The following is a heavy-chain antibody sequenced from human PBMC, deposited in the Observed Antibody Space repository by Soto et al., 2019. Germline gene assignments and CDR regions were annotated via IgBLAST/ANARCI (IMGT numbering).Heavy chain of an antibody. CDR3: ARVGPRYRSPFDS. V-gene: IGHV1-46*01. CDR2: INPSGGST. J-gene: IGHJ4*02. D-gene: IGHD6-13*01. Sequence: QVQLVQSGAEVKKPGASVKVSCKASGYTFTSYYMHWVRQAPGQGLEWMGIINPSGGSTSYAQKFQGTVTMTRDTSTSTVYMELSSLRSEDTAVYYCARVGPRYRSPFDSWGQGTLVTVSS. CDR1: GYTFTSYY.